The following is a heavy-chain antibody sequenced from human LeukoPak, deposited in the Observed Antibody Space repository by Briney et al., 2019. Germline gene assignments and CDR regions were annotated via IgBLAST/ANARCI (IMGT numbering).Heavy chain of an antibody. D-gene: IGHD1-14*01. J-gene: IGHJ4*02. CDR1: GGSISSYY. Sequence: SETLSLTCTVSGGSISSYYWSWIRQPPGKGLEWIGYIYYSGSTDYSPSLKSRVTISVDTSKNQFSLKLGSVTAADTAVYYCARRTRGTNQFDYWGQGTLVTVSS. V-gene: IGHV4-59*01. CDR3: ARRTRGTNQFDY. CDR2: IYYSGST.